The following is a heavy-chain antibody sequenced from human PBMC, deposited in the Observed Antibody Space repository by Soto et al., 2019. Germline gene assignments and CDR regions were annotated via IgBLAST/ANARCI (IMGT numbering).Heavy chain of an antibody. CDR1: GGSISDGAYY. CDR2: IYDSGNT. Sequence: QVQLQESGPGLVKPSQTLSLTCTVSGGSISDGAYYWSWIRQPPGKGLEWIGHIYDSGNTYNNPSLKSRLTISVDTSKNHFSLNLNSVTAADTAVYYCASGLSGDKVDQWGQGTLLTVSS. J-gene: IGHJ4*02. D-gene: IGHD2-21*01. CDR3: ASGLSGDKVDQ. V-gene: IGHV4-30-4*01.